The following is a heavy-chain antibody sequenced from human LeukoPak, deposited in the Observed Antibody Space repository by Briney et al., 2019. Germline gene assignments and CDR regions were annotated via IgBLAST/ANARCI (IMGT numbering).Heavy chain of an antibody. CDR3: AKNWVASSWFNWFDP. CDR2: ISGSGGST. V-gene: IGHV3-23*01. CDR1: GFTFSSYA. Sequence: PGGSLRLSCAASGFTFSSYAMSRVRQAPGKGLEWVSAISGSGGSTYYADSVKGRFTISRDDAKNTLYLQMNSLRAEDTAVYYCAKNWVASSWFNWFDPWGQGTLVTVSS. J-gene: IGHJ5*02. D-gene: IGHD6-13*01.